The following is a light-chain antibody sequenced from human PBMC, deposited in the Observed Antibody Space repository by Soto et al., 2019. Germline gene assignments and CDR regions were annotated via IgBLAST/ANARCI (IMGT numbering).Light chain of an antibody. Sequence: QSVLTQTPSVSGAPGQTITMSCTGRSSNIGAGYDVHWYQQVPGAAPRLLIYADNNRPSGVPDRFSASKSGTSASLAITGLQGEDEANYYCQSYDTSLSGAIFGAGTKVTVL. CDR1: SSNIGAGYD. CDR2: ADN. J-gene: IGLJ2*01. CDR3: QSYDTSLSGAI. V-gene: IGLV1-40*01.